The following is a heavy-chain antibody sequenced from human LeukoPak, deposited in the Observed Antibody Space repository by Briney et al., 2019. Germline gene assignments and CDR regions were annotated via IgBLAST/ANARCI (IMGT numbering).Heavy chain of an antibody. CDR3: ARALSRGYSGYDYGLGY. Sequence: ASVKVSCKASGGTFSSYAISWVRQAPGQGLEWMGGIIPIFGTANYAQKFQGRVTITADESTSIAYMELRSLRSDDTAVYYCARALSRGYSGYDYGLGYWGQGTLVTVSS. V-gene: IGHV1-69*13. CDR2: IIPIFGTA. J-gene: IGHJ4*02. CDR1: GGTFSSYA. D-gene: IGHD5-12*01.